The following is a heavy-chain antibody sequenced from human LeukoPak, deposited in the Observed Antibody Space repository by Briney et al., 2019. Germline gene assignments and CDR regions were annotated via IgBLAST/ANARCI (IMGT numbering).Heavy chain of an antibody. V-gene: IGHV3-7*01. CDR3: ARDHGPGFDY. CDR2: IKEDGSET. J-gene: IGHJ4*02. Sequence: QTGGSLGLSCAASGFTFRKYWMTWVRQGPGKGLEWVANIKEDGSETSYVDSVKGRFTVSRDDAKSSLYLQMSSLRDDDTAVYYCARDHGPGFDYWDQGTLVTVSS. CDR1: GFTFRKYW.